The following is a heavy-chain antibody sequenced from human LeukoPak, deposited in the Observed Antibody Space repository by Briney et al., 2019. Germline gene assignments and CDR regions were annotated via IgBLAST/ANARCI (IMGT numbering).Heavy chain of an antibody. CDR3: ARYFYCSKPSCYFAYYGVDV. CDR2: ISAYNGNT. Sequence: GASVKVSCKPSGYTFTSYGITWVRQAPGQGLEWMGWISAYNGNTNYAQKLQGRVTMTTDTSTSTAYLELRSLRPDDTAVYYCARYFYCSKPSCYFAYYGVDVWGQGTTVTVSS. V-gene: IGHV1-18*01. D-gene: IGHD2-2*01. J-gene: IGHJ6*02. CDR1: GYTFTSYG.